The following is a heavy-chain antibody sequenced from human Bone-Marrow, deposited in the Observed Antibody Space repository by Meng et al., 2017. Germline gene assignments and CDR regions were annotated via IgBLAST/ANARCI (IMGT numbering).Heavy chain of an antibody. V-gene: IGHV6-1*01. D-gene: IGHD6-19*01. CDR3: ARGWAGTIDY. CDR2: TYYRSRWYN. J-gene: IGHJ4*02. CDR1: GDSVSSNSAA. Sequence: QTLSLTCAIFGDSVSSNSAAWNWTRQSPSRGLEWLGRTYYRSRWYNDYAVYVKGRITINPDTSKNQFSLQLNSVTPENTAVYYCARGWAGTIDYWVQGTLVTVSS.